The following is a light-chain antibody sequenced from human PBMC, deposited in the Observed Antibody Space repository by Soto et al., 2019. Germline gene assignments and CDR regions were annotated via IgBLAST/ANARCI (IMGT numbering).Light chain of an antibody. Sequence: QSVLTQPRSVSGSPGQSVTISCTGSSSDVGFYTYVSWYLQHPGKAPKVIIYDVTKRPSRVPDRFSDSKSGNTASLTISGLKPEDEADYYCSSYAGRYTVVFGGG. CDR3: SSYAGRYTVV. CDR2: DVT. V-gene: IGLV2-11*01. CDR1: SSDVGFYTY. J-gene: IGLJ7*01.